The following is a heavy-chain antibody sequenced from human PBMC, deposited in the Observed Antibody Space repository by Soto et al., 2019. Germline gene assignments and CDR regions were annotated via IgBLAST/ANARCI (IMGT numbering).Heavy chain of an antibody. V-gene: IGHV4-34*01. CDR3: ARGKRRADY. J-gene: IGHJ4*02. CDR1: GGSFSGYY. D-gene: IGHD6-25*01. CDR2: INHSGST. Sequence: PSETLSLTCAVYGGSFSGYYWSWIRQPPGKGLEWIGEINHSGSTNYNPSLKSRVTISVDTSKNQFSLKLSSVTAADTAVYYCARGKRRADYWGQGTLVTVSS.